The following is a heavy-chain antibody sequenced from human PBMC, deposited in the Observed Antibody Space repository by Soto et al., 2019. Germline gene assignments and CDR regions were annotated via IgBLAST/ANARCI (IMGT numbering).Heavy chain of an antibody. Sequence: EVLLLESGGGLVQPGGSLRLSCATSGFSFRNHAMTWFRQAPGKGLEWVSSISGSGNATYYADSVKGRFTISRDNFKTTLSLQMNSLTGHDTALYYCARDRGSYGYANWGQGTLVTVSS. V-gene: IGHV3-23*01. J-gene: IGHJ4*02. CDR3: ARDRGSYGYAN. CDR1: GFSFRNHA. D-gene: IGHD3-16*01. CDR2: ISGSGNAT.